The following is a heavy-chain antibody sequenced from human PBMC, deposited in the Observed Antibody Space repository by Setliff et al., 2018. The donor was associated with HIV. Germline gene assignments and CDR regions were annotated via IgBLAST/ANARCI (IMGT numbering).Heavy chain of an antibody. D-gene: IGHD2-2*01. CDR2: IYYSGNT. V-gene: IGHV4-39*07. J-gene: IGHJ5*02. Sequence: KPSETLSLTCNVSGGSIRRSDYSWGWIRQPPGKGLEWIGNIYYSGNTYYNPSLKSRVIISVDTSRNQFSLKLSSVTAADTAMYYCVRDGTQCSRTTCINWVDPWGQGTLVTVS. CDR3: VRDGTQCSRTTCINWVDP. CDR1: GGSIRRSDYS.